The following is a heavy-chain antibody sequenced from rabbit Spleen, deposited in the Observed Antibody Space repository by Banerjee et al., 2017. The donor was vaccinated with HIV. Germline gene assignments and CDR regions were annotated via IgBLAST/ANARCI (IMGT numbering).Heavy chain of an antibody. Sequence: QSLEESGGDLVKPGASLTLTCTASGFSFSSSYWICWVRQAPGKGLEWIACIYGGSSGSTYCASWAKGRITISKPSSTTVTLQVPRLTAADTDSYFCARDTSSGFASSGMDLWGQGTLVTVS. J-gene: IGHJ6*01. CDR1: GFSFSSSYW. V-gene: IGHV1S40*01. D-gene: IGHD1-1*01. CDR3: ARDTSSGFASSGMDL. CDR2: IYGGSSGST.